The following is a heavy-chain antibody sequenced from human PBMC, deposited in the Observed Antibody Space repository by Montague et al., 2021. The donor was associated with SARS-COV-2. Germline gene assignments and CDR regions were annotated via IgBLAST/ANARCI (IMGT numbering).Heavy chain of an antibody. CDR3: ARESDCSSSSCLSFYYYNGMDV. J-gene: IGHJ6*02. CDR1: GGSISSSNW. Sequence: SETLSLTCAVSGGSISSSNWWSWVRQPPGKGLEWIGEIHHSGSTNYNPSLKSRVTMSVDKSKNQFSLRQSSVTAADTAVYFCARESDCSSSSCLSFYYYNGMDVWGQGTTVTVSS. D-gene: IGHD2-2*01. V-gene: IGHV4-4*02. CDR2: IHHSGST.